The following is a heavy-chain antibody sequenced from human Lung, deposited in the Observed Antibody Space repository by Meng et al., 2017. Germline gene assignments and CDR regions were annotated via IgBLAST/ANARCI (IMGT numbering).Heavy chain of an antibody. Sequence: QGKPKQWGAVLLKPSQPLSLPGAVYGGSFSCYYWSWIRQPPGKGLEWIGEIIDSGSTNYNPSLKSRVTISVDTSKNQFSLRVTSVTAADRAVYYCVRRTYSSGWYFDYWGQGTLVTVSS. CDR1: GGSFSCYY. V-gene: IGHV4-34*02. D-gene: IGHD6-19*01. CDR2: IIDSGST. CDR3: VRRTYSSGWYFDY. J-gene: IGHJ4*02.